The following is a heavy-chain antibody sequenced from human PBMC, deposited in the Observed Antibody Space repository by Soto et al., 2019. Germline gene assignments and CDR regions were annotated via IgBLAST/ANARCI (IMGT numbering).Heavy chain of an antibody. V-gene: IGHV4-34*01. CDR2: INHSGST. Sequence: PSETLSLTCAVYGGSFSGYYWSWIRQPPGKGLEWIGEINHSGSTNYNPSLKSRVTISVDTSKNQFSLKLSSVTAADTAVYYCARSSGHSSSAFDYWGQGTLVSGSS. J-gene: IGHJ4*02. CDR1: GGSFSGYY. CDR3: ARSSGHSSSAFDY. D-gene: IGHD6-6*01.